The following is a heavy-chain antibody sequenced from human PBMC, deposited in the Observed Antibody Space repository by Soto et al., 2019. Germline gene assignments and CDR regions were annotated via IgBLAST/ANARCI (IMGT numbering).Heavy chain of an antibody. J-gene: IGHJ4*02. V-gene: IGHV1-69*13. CDR3: ASYGGPMDY. CDR1: GGTFSSYA. CDR2: IIPIFGTA. D-gene: IGHD4-17*01. Sequence: ASVKVSCKASGGTFSSYAISWVRQAPGQGLEWMGGIIPIFGTANYAQKFQGRVTCTADESTSTAHMELSSLRSEDTAVYYCASYGGPMDYWGQGTLVTVSS.